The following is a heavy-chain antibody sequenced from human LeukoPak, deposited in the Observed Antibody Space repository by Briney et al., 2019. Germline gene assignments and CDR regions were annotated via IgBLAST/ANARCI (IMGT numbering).Heavy chain of an antibody. V-gene: IGHV3-23*01. CDR3: AKVGRGYSYGYSDY. D-gene: IGHD5-18*01. CDR2: ISGSGGST. Sequence: PGGSLRLSCAASGFTFSSYAMSWVRQAPGKGLEWVSGISGSGGSTYYTDSVKGRFTISRDNSKNTLYLQMNSLRAEDTAVYYCAKVGRGYSYGYSDYWGQGTLVTVSS. CDR1: GFTFSSYA. J-gene: IGHJ4*02.